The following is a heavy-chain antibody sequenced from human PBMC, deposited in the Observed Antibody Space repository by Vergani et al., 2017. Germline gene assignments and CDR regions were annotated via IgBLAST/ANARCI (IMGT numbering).Heavy chain of an antibody. CDR1: GFTFSDYY. Sequence: QVQLVESGGGLVKPGGSLRLSCAASGFTFSDYYMSWIRQAPGKGLEWIGEINHSGSTNYNPSLKSRVTISVDTSKNQFSLKLSSVTAADTAVYYCARELTLAYYYYYGMDVWGQGTTVTVSS. CDR3: ARELTLAYYYYYGMDV. D-gene: IGHD4/OR15-4a*01. CDR2: INHSGST. V-gene: IGHV4-34*01. J-gene: IGHJ6*02.